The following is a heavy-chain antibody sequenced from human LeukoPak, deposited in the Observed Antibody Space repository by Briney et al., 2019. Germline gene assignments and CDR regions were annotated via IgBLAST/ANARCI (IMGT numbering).Heavy chain of an antibody. CDR3: ARDWDIAAAGKFDY. J-gene: IGHJ4*02. D-gene: IGHD6-13*01. Sequence: GGSVNDSCKATGWTFPNYGISWVRPAPGQGLDWMGWICAYNGNTNYAQKRQGRVTMTTVTSTSTAYMEQMSLRSDDTAVYYCARDWDIAAAGKFDYWGQGTLVTVSS. CDR1: GWTFPNYG. V-gene: IGHV1-18*04. CDR2: ICAYNGNT.